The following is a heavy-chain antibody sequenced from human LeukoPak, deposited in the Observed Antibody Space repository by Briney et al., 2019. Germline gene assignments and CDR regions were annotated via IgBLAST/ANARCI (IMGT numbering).Heavy chain of an antibody. Sequence: GGSLRLSCAASGFTFSSYEMNWVRQAPGKGLEWVSYISSSGSTIYYADSVKGRFTISRDNAKKSLYLEMNSLRPEDTAVYYCASSHDSSGNDWGQGTLVTVSS. D-gene: IGHD3-22*01. V-gene: IGHV3-48*03. CDR2: ISSSGSTI. J-gene: IGHJ4*02. CDR3: ASSHDSSGND. CDR1: GFTFSSYE.